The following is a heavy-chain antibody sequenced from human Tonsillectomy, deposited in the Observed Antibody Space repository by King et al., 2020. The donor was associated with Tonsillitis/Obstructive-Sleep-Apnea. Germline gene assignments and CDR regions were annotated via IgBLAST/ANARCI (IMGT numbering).Heavy chain of an antibody. J-gene: IGHJ6*02. CDR2: ISGSGGST. CDR3: ARETPRTTDYGMDV. Sequence: VQLVESGGGLVQPGGSLRLSCAVSGFTFSSYAMSWVRQAPGKGLEWVSAISGSGGSTSYAQKFQGRVTMTRDTSTSTVYMELSSLRSEDTAVYYCARETPRTTDYGMDVWGQGTTVIVSS. V-gene: IGHV3-23*04. CDR1: GFTFSSYA. D-gene: IGHD1-1*01.